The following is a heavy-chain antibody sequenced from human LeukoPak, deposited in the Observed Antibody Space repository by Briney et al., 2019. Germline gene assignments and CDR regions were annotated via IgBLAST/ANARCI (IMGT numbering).Heavy chain of an antibody. J-gene: IGHJ4*02. CDR2: ISGSGGTT. V-gene: IGHV3-23*01. CDR1: GLTFSSYA. CDR3: AKDQRELLWFGELSHFDY. D-gene: IGHD3-10*01. Sequence: GGSLRLSCAASGLTFSSYAMSWVRQAPGKGLEWVSAISGSGGTTYYADSVKGRFTISRDNSKNTLYLQMNSLRAEDTAVYYCAKDQRELLWFGELSHFDYWGQGTLVTVSS.